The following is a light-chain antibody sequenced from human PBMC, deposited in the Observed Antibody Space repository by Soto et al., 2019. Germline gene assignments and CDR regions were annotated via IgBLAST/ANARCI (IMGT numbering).Light chain of an antibody. V-gene: IGLV1-44*01. CDR2: SND. Sequence: QSVLAQPPSASGTPGQRVTISCSVSNSNIGGNTVNWYQQLPGAAPKLLIYSNDQRPSGVPDRFSGSKFGTTASLAISGLQSEDEADYHCATWDDSLNAAVFGAGTKVTVL. J-gene: IGLJ1*01. CDR3: ATWDDSLNAAV. CDR1: NSNIGGNT.